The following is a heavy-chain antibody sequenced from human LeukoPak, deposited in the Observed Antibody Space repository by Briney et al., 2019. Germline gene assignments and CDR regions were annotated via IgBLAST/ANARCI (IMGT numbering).Heavy chain of an antibody. CDR3: AGGQGWLVEY. J-gene: IGHJ4*02. CDR2: YKQGGCEE. D-gene: IGHD6-19*01. Sequence: PGGSLRLSCAASGFTFSSFYMAWFRQAPGKGLEWVANYKQGGCEEYYVDSVKGRFTISRDNAKNSLFLQLNSLRVDDTAVYYCAGGQGWLVEYWGQGTLVTVST. V-gene: IGHV3-7*05. CDR1: GFTFSSFY.